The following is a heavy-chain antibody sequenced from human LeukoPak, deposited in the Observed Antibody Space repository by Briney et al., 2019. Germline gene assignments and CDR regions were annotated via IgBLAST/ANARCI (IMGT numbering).Heavy chain of an antibody. CDR2: IIPIFGTA. CDR3: ARAKDEEGDYYSYYMDV. CDR1: GGTFSSHA. Sequence: ASVKVSCKASGGTFSSHAISWVRQAPGQGLEWMGGIIPIFGTANYAQKFQGRVTITTDESTSTAYMELSSLRSDDTAVYYCARAKDEEGDYYSYYMDVWGKGTTVTVSS. J-gene: IGHJ6*03. D-gene: IGHD2-15*01. V-gene: IGHV1-69*05.